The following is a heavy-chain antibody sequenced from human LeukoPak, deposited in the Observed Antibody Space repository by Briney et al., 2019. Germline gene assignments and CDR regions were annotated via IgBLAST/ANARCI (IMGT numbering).Heavy chain of an antibody. CDR1: GYTFTDYY. V-gene: IGHV1-2*02. CDR2: INLNSGDT. J-gene: IGHJ2*01. CDR3: ARVKTYYYDSSGYYPSYWYFDL. D-gene: IGHD3-22*01. Sequence: GASVKVSCKTSGYTFTDYYMHWVRQAPGQGLEWLGWINLNSGDTNYAQKFQGRVTMTRDTSISTAYMELSRLRSDDTAVYYCARVKTYYYDSSGYYPSYWYFDLWGRGTLVTVSS.